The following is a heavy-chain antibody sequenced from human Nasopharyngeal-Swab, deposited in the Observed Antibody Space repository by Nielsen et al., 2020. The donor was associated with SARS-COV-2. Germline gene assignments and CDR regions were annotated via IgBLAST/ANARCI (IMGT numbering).Heavy chain of an antibody. D-gene: IGHD5-12*01. CDR2: VSYRGST. CDR3: AGDGAYSGYDWTY. Sequence: GALRLSCTVSGGSITSTSHYWGWIRQPPGKGLEWIGCVSYRGSTYHNPSLKSRVTVSVDTSKNQFSLKLTSLTAADTAVYYCAGDGAYSGYDWTYWGQGTLVTVSS. J-gene: IGHJ4*02. V-gene: IGHV4-39*07. CDR1: GGSITSTSHY.